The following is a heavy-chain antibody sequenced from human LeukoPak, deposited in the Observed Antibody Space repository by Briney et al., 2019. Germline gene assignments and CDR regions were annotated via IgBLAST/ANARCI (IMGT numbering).Heavy chain of an antibody. CDR3: ARSPTYYDFWSGYKFIDY. Sequence: PGGSLRLSCAVSGFTFGTYWMTWVRQAPGRGLEWVANIKHDGSEQYYVDSVKGRFTISRDNPKNSLYLQLNSLRAEDTAIYYCARSPTYYDFWSGYKFIDYWGQGTLVTASS. CDR1: GFTFGTYW. J-gene: IGHJ4*02. V-gene: IGHV3-7*01. CDR2: IKHDGSEQ. D-gene: IGHD3-3*01.